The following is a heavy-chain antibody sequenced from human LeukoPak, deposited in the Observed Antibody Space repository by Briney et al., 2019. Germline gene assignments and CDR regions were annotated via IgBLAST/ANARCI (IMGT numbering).Heavy chain of an antibody. J-gene: IGHJ4*02. CDR3: ARATRDAYRH. V-gene: IGHV1-69*04. Sequence: SVKVSCKASGGTENSYDISWVRQAPGQGLEWMGRIIPILDITNYAQKFQGRVTITADKSTTTAYMELNSLRSEDTALYYCARATRDAYRHWGQGTLVTVSS. D-gene: IGHD5-24*01. CDR1: GGTENSYD. CDR2: IIPILDIT.